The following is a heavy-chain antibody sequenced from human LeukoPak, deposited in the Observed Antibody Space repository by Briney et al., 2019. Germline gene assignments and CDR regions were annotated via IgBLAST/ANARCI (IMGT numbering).Heavy chain of an antibody. CDR1: GFTFSSYG. D-gene: IGHD3-22*01. CDR2: IRYDGSNK. CDR3: ARYPMIRLDAFDI. V-gene: IGHV3-30*02. J-gene: IGHJ3*02. Sequence: PGGSLRLSCAASGFTFSSYGMHWVRQAPGKGLEWVAFIRYDGSNKYYADSVKGRFTISRDNSKNTLYLQMNSLRAEDTAVYYCARYPMIRLDAFDIWGQGTMVTVSS.